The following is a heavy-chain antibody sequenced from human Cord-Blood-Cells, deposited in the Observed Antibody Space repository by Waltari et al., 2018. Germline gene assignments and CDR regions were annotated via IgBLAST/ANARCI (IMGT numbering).Heavy chain of an antibody. CDR3: ARAYCGGDCYSYYYYYMDV. CDR2: IYYSGRT. Sequence: QVQLQESGPGLVKPSETLSLTCTVSGGSISSYYWSWIRQPPGKGLEWIGYIYYSGRTNYDPSLESRGNIAVNTYKTQFSLKLSSVTAADTAVYYCARAYCGGDCYSYYYYYMDVGGKGTTVTVSS. CDR1: GGSISSYY. D-gene: IGHD2-21*02. J-gene: IGHJ6*03. V-gene: IGHV4-59*01.